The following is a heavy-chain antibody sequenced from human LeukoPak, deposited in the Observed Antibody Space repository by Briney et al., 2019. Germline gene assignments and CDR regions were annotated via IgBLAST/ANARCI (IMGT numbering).Heavy chain of an antibody. CDR3: AREQTGASYGDYFDY. V-gene: IGHV4-34*01. CDR1: GGSFSGYY. D-gene: IGHD4-17*01. Sequence: SETLSLTCAVYGGSFSGYYWGWIRQPPGKGLEWIGEINHSGSTNYNPSLKSRVTISVDTSKNQFSLKLSSVTAADTAVYYCAREQTGASYGDYFDYWGQGTLVTVSS. CDR2: INHSGST. J-gene: IGHJ4*02.